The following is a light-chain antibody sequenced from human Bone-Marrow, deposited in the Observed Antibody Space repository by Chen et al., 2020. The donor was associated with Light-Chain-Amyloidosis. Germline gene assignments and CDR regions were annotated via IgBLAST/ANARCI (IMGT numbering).Light chain of an antibody. CDR2: DAS. CDR1: QDIGTS. CDR3: QQFAFNLVP. Sequence: AVQLTQSPSSLSASVGDRVTISCRASQDIGTSLAWYQHKPGESPRLLIYDASPLESGVPFRFGGRGRRTEFTLTITVLQPEDFATSFCQQFAFNLVPFGPG. J-gene: IGKJ3*01. V-gene: IGKV1-13*02.